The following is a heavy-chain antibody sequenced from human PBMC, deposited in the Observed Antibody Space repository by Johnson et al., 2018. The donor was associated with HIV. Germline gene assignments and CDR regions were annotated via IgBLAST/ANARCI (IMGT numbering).Heavy chain of an antibody. J-gene: IGHJ3*02. CDR2: ISGGGDDT. V-gene: IGHV3-66*01. CDR3: ARSRDCSGGSCPDGFDI. CDR1: GFTVSSNY. D-gene: IGHD2-15*01. Sequence: VQLVESGGGLVQPGGSLRLSCAASGFTVSSNYMSWVRQAPGKGLEWVSFISGGGDDTYYADSVKGRFTISRDNSKTTLYLQMNSLRAEDAAVYYCARSRDCSGGSCPDGFDIWGQGTKVIVSS.